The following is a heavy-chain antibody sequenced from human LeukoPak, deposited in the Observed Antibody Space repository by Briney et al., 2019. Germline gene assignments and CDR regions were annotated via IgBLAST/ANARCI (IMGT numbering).Heavy chain of an antibody. J-gene: IGHJ4*02. CDR1: GGSFSGYY. CDR2: INHSGST. V-gene: IGHV4-34*01. D-gene: IGHD5-18*01. Sequence: SETLSLTCAVYGGSFSGYYWSWIRQPPGKGLEWIGEINHSGSTNYNPSLKSRVTISVDTSKNQFPLKLSSVTAADTAVYYCARGDVDTAADFDYWGQGTLVTVSS. CDR3: ARGDVDTAADFDY.